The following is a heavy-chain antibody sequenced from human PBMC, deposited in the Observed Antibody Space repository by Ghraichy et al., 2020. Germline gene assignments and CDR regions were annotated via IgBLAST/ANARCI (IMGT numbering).Heavy chain of an antibody. CDR1: GFTFISYA. CDR2: IGGSGGST. V-gene: IGHV3-23*01. D-gene: IGHD1-26*01. Sequence: GSLRLSCAASGFTFISYAMSWVRQAPGKGLQWVSAIGGSGGSTYYADSVKGRFTISRDNSKNTLYLQMNSLRAEDTAVYYCAKVRTGSYYYLDSWGQGTLVTVSS. CDR3: AKVRTGSYYYLDS. J-gene: IGHJ4*02.